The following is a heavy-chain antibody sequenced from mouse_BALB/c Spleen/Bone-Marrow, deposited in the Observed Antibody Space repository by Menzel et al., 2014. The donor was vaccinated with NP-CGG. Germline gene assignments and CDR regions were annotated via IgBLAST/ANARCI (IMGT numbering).Heavy chain of an antibody. D-gene: IGHD2-14*01. J-gene: IGHJ4*01. CDR3: ARNGGAYYRDYYAMDY. CDR2: IWSGGST. CDR1: GFSLTSYG. Sequence: QVQLQRSGPGLVQPSQSLSITCTASGFSLTSYGVHWVRQSPGKGLEWLGGIWSGGSTDYNATFISRLSINKDNSKSQVFSKMNRLQANDTAIYYCARNGGAYYRDYYAMDYWGQGTSVTVSS. V-gene: IGHV2-2*02.